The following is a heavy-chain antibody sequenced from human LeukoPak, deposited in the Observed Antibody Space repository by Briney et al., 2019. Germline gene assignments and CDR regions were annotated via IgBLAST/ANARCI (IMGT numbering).Heavy chain of an antibody. V-gene: IGHV4-39*01. D-gene: IGHD2-2*01. J-gene: IGHJ6*03. CDR3: ARAGDIVVVSGSSSPNYYYYYMDV. CDR2: IYYSGST. Sequence: ASETLSLTCTVSGGSISSSSYYWGWIRQPPGKGLEWIGSIYYSGSTYYNPSLKSRVTISVDTSKNQFSLKLSSVTAADTAVYYCARAGDIVVVSGSSSPNYYYYYMDVWGKGTTVTVSS. CDR1: GGSISSSSYY.